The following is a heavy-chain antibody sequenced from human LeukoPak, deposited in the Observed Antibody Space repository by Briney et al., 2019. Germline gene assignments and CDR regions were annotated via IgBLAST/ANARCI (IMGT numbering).Heavy chain of an antibody. CDR1: GFTFSSYS. CDR2: ISSSSSYI. CDR3: ARTHGDSYYMDV. V-gene: IGHV3-21*01. Sequence: GGSLRLSCAASGFTFSSYSMNWVRQAPGKGLEWVSSISSSSSYIYYADSVKGRFTISRDNAKNSLYLQMNSLRAEDTAVYYCARTHGDSYYMDVWGKGTTVTVPS. J-gene: IGHJ6*03. D-gene: IGHD4-17*01.